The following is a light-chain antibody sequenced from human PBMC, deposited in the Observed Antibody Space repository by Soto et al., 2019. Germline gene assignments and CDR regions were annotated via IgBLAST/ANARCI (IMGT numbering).Light chain of an antibody. CDR3: QKYNSAPLT. CDR1: QGIGVY. J-gene: IGKJ4*01. Sequence: DIQMTQSPSSLSASLGDRVTITCRASQGIGVYLAWFQQKPGNVPKLLIYAASTLQSGVPSRFSGSGSGTDFTLTISSLQPEDGATSYGQKYNSAPLTFGGGTKVEIK. CDR2: AAS. V-gene: IGKV1-27*01.